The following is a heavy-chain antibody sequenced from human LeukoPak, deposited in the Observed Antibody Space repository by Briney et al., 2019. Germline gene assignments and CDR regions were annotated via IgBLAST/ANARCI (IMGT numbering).Heavy chain of an antibody. CDR1: GGSISSGDYY. J-gene: IGHJ4*02. V-gene: IGHV4-30-4*08. CDR3: ARGYQSGSYGRDFDY. CDR2: INHSGST. Sequence: PSQTLSLTCTVSGGSISSGDYYWSWIRQPPGKGLEWIGEINHSGSTNYNPSLKSRVTISVDTSKNQFSLKLSSVTAADTAVYYCARGYQSGSYGRDFDYWGQGTLVTVSS. D-gene: IGHD1-26*01.